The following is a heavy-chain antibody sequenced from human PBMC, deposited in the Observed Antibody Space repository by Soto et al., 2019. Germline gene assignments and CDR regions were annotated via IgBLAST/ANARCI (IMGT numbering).Heavy chain of an antibody. D-gene: IGHD3-16*01. V-gene: IGHV1-69*01. Sequence: QVHLVQSGAEVKKPGSSVKVSCKTSRDTFNKYAFNWVRQAPGQGLEWMGWIIPIFSSRNYAEKFQGRVTITADDSTSTAYMELRSLRFEDTAGYYCARGETYLGVWGQGTTVTVSS. CDR3: ARGETYLGV. CDR1: RDTFNKYA. CDR2: IIPIFSSR. J-gene: IGHJ6*02.